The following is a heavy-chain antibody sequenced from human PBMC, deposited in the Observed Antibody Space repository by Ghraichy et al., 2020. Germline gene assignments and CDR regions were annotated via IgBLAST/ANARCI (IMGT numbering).Heavy chain of an antibody. CDR3: ASGHYNSLYYFAF. Sequence: GGSLRLSCAASGFTFNNYQIHWVRQAPGKGLMWVSHINPEGSRISYADSVKGRFTISRDNAKKTVFLQMNSLRAEATAVYYWASGHYNSLYYFAFWGQGTLVTVSS. CDR1: GFTFNNYQ. V-gene: IGHV3-74*01. J-gene: IGHJ4*02. D-gene: IGHD3-22*01. CDR2: INPEGSRI.